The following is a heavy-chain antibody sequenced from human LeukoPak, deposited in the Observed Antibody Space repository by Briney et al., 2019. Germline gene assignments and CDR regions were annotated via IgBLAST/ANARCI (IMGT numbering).Heavy chain of an antibody. CDR1: GFTFSSYG. CDR2: ISYDGSNK. D-gene: IGHD3-22*01. CDR3: ARVSFYYDSSGPY. V-gene: IGHV3-30*03. J-gene: IGHJ4*02. Sequence: GGSLRLSCAASGFTFSSYGMHWVRQAPGKGLEWVAVISYDGSNKYYADSVKGRFTISRDNSKNTLYLQMNSLRAEDTAVYYCARVSFYYDSSGPYWGQGTLVTVSS.